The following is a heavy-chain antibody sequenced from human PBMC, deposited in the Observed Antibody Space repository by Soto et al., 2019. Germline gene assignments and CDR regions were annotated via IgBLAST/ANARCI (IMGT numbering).Heavy chain of an antibody. CDR2: FGTAGDT. D-gene: IGHD6-19*01. J-gene: IGHJ4*02. V-gene: IGHV3-13*01. Sequence: EVQLVESGGGLVQPGGSLRLSCAASGFTFSRYDMHWVRQVTGKGLEWVSGFGTAGDTYYPGSVKGRFTIFRENAKNSLYLQMNNLSPGDTAVYYCARVALGQWLHFDYWGQGTLVTVSS. CDR1: GFTFSRYD. CDR3: ARVALGQWLHFDY.